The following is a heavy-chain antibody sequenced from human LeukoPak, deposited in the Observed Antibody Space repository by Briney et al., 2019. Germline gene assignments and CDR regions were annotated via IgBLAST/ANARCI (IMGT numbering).Heavy chain of an antibody. Sequence: SQTPSLTCAVSGGSISSGGYSWSWIRQPPGKGLEWIGYIYHSGSTYYNPSLKSRVTISVDTSKNQFPLKLSSVTAADAAVYYCARSAADGDYLFDYWGQGTLVTVSS. CDR3: ARSAADGDYLFDY. CDR1: GGSISSGGYS. CDR2: IYHSGST. V-gene: IGHV4-30-2*02. D-gene: IGHD4-17*01. J-gene: IGHJ4*02.